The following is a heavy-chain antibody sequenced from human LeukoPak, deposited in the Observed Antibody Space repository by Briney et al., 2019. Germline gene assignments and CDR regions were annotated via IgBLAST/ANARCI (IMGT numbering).Heavy chain of an antibody. CDR3: ARGFQLPHRHYFDY. J-gene: IGHJ4*02. D-gene: IGHD2-2*01. V-gene: IGHV1-18*01. CDR2: ISAYNGNT. CDR1: GYTFTSYG. Sequence: ASVKVSCKASGYTFTSYGISWVRQAPGQGLEWMRWISAYNGNTNYAQKLQGRVTMTTDTSTSTAYMELRSLRSDDTAVYYCARGFQLPHRHYFDYWGQGTLVTVSS.